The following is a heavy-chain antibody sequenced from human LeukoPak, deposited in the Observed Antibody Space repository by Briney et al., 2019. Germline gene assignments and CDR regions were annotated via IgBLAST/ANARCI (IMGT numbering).Heavy chain of an antibody. J-gene: IGHJ4*02. Sequence: PSETLSLTCTVSGGSISSGNYYWSWIRQPAGKGLEWIGRIYTSGSTNYNPSLKSRVTISVDTSKNQFSLKLSSVTAADTAVYYCARFHWWRDNSVLPDYWGQGTLVTVSS. V-gene: IGHV4-61*02. CDR2: IYTSGST. CDR3: ARFHWWRDNSVLPDY. CDR1: GGSISSGNYY. D-gene: IGHD4-23*01.